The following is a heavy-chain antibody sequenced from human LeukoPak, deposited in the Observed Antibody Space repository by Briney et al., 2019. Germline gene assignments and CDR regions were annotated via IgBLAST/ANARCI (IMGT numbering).Heavy chain of an antibody. Sequence: ASVKVSCKGSGYTFTNYGITWVRQAPGQGLEWMGWISAYNGNTYYAQKFQGRVTMTTDTSTSTAYMELRSLTSDDTAVYYCARDGAAAGEFDYWGQGTLVTVSS. J-gene: IGHJ4*02. CDR3: ARDGAAAGEFDY. D-gene: IGHD6-13*01. CDR1: GYTFTNYG. CDR2: ISAYNGNT. V-gene: IGHV1-18*04.